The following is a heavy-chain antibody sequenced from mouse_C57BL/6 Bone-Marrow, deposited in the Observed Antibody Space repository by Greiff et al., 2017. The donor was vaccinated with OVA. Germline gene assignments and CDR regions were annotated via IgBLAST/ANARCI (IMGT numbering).Heavy chain of an antibody. J-gene: IGHJ3*01. D-gene: IGHD2-4*01. Sequence: EVQGVESGAGLVKPGGSLKLSCAASGFTFSSYAMSWVRQTPEKRLEWVAYISSGGDYIYYADTVKGRFTISRDNARNTLYLQMSSLKSEDTAMYYCTRGVYDYVFAYWGQGTLVTVSA. CDR1: GFTFSSYA. CDR3: TRGVYDYVFAY. V-gene: IGHV5-9-1*02. CDR2: ISSGGDYI.